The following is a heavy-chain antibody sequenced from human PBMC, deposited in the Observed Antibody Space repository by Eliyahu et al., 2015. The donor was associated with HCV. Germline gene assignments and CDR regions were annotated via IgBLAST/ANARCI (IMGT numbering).Heavy chain of an antibody. D-gene: IGHD3-3*01. J-gene: IGHJ4*02. V-gene: IGHV4-39*01. CDR1: XGSIXSSSXY. CDR2: IYYSGGT. CDR3: ARLGDFWSGWLDY. Sequence: QLQLQESXPGLVKPSETLSLXCTVSXGSIXSSSXYWGWXRQPPGKGXEWIGSIYYSGGTYYNPSLKSRVTISVDTSKNQFSLKLSSVTAADTAVYYCARLGDFWSGWLDYWGQGTLVTVSS.